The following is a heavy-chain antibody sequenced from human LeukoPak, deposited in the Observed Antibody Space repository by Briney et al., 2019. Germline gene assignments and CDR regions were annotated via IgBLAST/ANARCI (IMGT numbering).Heavy chain of an antibody. J-gene: IGHJ4*02. Sequence: GGSLRPSCAASGFTFSNYWMAWVRQAPGKGLEWVANIKQDGSEKYYVDSVKGRFTISGDNAKNSLYLQMNSLRAEDTAVYYCARVFLEWSRDYWGQGTLVTVSS. V-gene: IGHV3-7*01. CDR3: ARVFLEWSRDY. CDR1: GFTFSNYW. CDR2: IKQDGSEK. D-gene: IGHD3-3*01.